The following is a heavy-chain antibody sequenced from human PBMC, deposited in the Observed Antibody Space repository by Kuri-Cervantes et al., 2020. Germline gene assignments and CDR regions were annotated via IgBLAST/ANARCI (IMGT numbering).Heavy chain of an antibody. CDR3: ARAPRYGSGRMDV. J-gene: IGHJ6*02. CDR1: GFTFSSYW. D-gene: IGHD3-10*01. Sequence: GESLKISCAASGFTFSSYWMSWVRQAPGKGPEWVANIKHDGSEKNYVDSVKGRFTISRDNAKNLLFVQMNSLRAEDTAVYYCARAPRYGSGRMDVWGQGTTVTVSS. CDR2: IKHDGSEK. V-gene: IGHV3-7*01.